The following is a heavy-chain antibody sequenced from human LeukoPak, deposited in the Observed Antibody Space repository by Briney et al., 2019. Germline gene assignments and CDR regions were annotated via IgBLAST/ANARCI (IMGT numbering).Heavy chain of an antibody. CDR3: AKTGYCSSTSCYEY. CDR2: ISAYNGNT. CDR1: GYSFTSYG. J-gene: IGHJ4*02. Sequence: GASVKVSCKASGYSFTSYGISWVRQAPGQGLEWMGWISAYNGNTNYAQKLQGGVTMTTDTSTSTAYMELRSLRSDDTAVHYCAKTGYCSSTSCYEYWGQGTLVTVSS. D-gene: IGHD2-2*01. V-gene: IGHV1-18*01.